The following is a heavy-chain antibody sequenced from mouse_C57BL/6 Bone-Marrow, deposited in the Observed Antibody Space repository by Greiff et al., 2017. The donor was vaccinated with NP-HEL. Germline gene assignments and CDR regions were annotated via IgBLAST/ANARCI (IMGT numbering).Heavy chain of an antibody. Sequence: EVKLVESGPELVKPGASVKISCKASGYSFTDYNMNWVKQSNGKGLEWIGVSNPNYGTTSYNQKFKGKATLTVDQSSSTAYMQLNSLTSEDSAVYYCATLNYFDYWGPGTTLTVSS. V-gene: IGHV1-39*01. J-gene: IGHJ2*01. CDR2: SNPNYGTT. CDR3: ATLNYFDY. CDR1: GYSFTDYN.